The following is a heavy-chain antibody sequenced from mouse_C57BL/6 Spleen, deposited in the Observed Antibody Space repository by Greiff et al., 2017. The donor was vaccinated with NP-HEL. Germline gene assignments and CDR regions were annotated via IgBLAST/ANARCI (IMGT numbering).Heavy chain of an antibody. CDR1: GYAFSSYW. D-gene: IGHD4-1*01. J-gene: IGHJ2*01. V-gene: IGHV1-80*01. CDR2: IYPGDGDT. CDR3: AREEAGTDYFDY. Sequence: VKLMESGAELVKPGASVKISCKASGYAFSSYWMNWVKQRPGKGLEWIGQIYPGDGDTNYNGKFKGKATLTADKSSSTAYMQLSSLTSEDSAVYFCAREEAGTDYFDYWGQGTTLTVSS.